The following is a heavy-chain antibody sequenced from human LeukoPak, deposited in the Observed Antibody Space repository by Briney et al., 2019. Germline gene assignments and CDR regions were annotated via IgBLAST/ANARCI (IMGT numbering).Heavy chain of an antibody. V-gene: IGHV4-39*01. CDR3: AKSGGYGLIDY. D-gene: IGHD1-26*01. Sequence: PSETLSLTCTLSGASVSGSPYYWGWIRQPPGKGLEWIGSIYSSGSTYYNASLQSRVTISIETSKNQISLRLNSVTAADTAIYYCAKSGGYGLIDYWGQGTLVTVSS. J-gene: IGHJ4*02. CDR1: GASVSGSPYY. CDR2: IYSSGST.